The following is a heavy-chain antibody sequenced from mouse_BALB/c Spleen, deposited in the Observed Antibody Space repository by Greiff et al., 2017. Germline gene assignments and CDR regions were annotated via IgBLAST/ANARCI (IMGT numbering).Heavy chain of an antibody. D-gene: IGHD1-1*01. CDR1: GYSITSGYY. J-gene: IGHJ1*01. CDR2: ISYDGSN. CDR3: ARINYYGSSYGYFDV. Sequence: DVKLVESGPGLVKPSQSLSLTCSVTGYSITSGYYWNWIRQFPGNKLEWMGYISYDGSNNYNPSLKNRISITRDTSKNQFFLKLNSVTTEDTATYYCARINYYGSSYGYFDVWGAGTTVTVSS. V-gene: IGHV3-6*02.